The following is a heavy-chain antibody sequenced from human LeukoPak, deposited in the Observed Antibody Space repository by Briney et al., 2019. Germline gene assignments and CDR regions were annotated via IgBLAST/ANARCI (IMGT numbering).Heavy chain of an antibody. D-gene: IGHD5-12*01. J-gene: IGHJ4*02. V-gene: IGHV1-18*01. CDR2: ISTYNGDT. Sequence: ASVKVSCKGSGYTFRNYGITWVRQAPGQGLEWIGWISTYNGDTHYAQNLRGRVTVTTDTSTSTVYMELRSLRSDDTAVYYCARDPTNTSGYYAYFDYWGQGTLVTVSS. CDR1: GYTFRNYG. CDR3: ARDPTNTSGYYAYFDY.